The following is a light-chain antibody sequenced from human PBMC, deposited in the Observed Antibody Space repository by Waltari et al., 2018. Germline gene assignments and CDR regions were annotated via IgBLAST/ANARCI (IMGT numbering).Light chain of an antibody. CDR1: QSLLHSNGYNY. V-gene: IGKV2-28*01. CDR3: MQALQTPST. Sequence: DIVMTQSPLSLPVPPGEPASIPCRSSQSLLHSNGYNYLDWYLQKPGQSPQLLIYLGSNRASGVPDRFCGSGSGTDFTLKISRVEAEDVGVYYCMQALQTPSTFGQGTKLEIK. J-gene: IGKJ2*02. CDR2: LGS.